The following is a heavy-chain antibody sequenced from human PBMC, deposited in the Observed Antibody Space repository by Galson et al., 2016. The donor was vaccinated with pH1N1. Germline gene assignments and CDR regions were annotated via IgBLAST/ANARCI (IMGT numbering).Heavy chain of an antibody. CDR1: GFTFSRYW. D-gene: IGHD3-3*01. J-gene: IGHJ6*03. Sequence: SLRLSCAGSGFTFSRYWMSWVRQAPGKGLEWVANIKEDGSERYYVDSVKGRFTISRDNAKKTLYLQMNSLRAEDTAVYYCARDGNFWSGLGHSYYYYMDVWGKGTTVIVSS. CDR3: ARDGNFWSGLGHSYYYYMDV. CDR2: IKEDGSER. V-gene: IGHV3-7*01.